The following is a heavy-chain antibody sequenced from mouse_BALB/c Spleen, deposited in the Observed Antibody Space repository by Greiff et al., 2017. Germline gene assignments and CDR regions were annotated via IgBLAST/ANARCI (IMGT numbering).Heavy chain of an antibody. CDR1: GYSITSGYY. J-gene: IGHJ3*01. CDR3: ARVRGSGFAY. D-gene: IGHD1-1*01. V-gene: IGHV3-6*02. Sequence: EVQLQQSGPGLVKPSQSLSLTCSVTGYSITSGYYWNWIRQFPGNKLEWMGYISYDGSNNYNPSLKNRISITRDTSKNQFFLKLNSVTTEDTATYYCARVRGSGFAYWGQGTLVTVSA. CDR2: ISYDGSN.